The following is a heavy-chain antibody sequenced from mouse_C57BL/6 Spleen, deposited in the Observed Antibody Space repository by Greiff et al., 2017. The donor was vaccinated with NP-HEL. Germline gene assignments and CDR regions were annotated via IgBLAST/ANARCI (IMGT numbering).Heavy chain of an antibody. CDR1: GYTFTSYG. Sequence: VKLMESGAELARPGASVKLSCKASGYTFTSYGISWVKQRTGQGLEWIGEIYPRSGNTYYNEKFKGKATLTADKSSSTAYMELRSLTSEDSAVYFCARGGTAQAPAWFAYWGQGTLVTVSA. J-gene: IGHJ3*01. D-gene: IGHD3-2*02. CDR2: IYPRSGNT. CDR3: ARGGTAQAPAWFAY. V-gene: IGHV1-81*01.